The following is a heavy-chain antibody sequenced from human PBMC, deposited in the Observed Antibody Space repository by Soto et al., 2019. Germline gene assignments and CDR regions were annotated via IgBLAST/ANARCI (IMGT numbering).Heavy chain of an antibody. D-gene: IGHD6-19*01. CDR1: GFTFSGSA. CDR2: IRSKANSYAT. J-gene: IGHJ1*01. CDR3: TRGLSEQWLVDAEYFQH. V-gene: IGHV3-73*01. Sequence: PGGSLRLSCAASGFTFSGSAMHWVRQASGKGLEWVGRIRSKANSYATAYAASVKGRFTISRDDSKNTAYLQMNSLKTEDTAVYYCTRGLSEQWLVDAEYFQHWGQGTLVTVSS.